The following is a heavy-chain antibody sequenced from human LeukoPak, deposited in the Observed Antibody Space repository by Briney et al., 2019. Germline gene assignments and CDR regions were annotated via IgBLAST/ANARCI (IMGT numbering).Heavy chain of an antibody. CDR2: ISYDGSNK. CDR1: GFTFSSYG. Sequence: GGSLRLSCAASGFTFSSYGMHWVRQAPGKGLEWVAVISYDGSNKYYADSVKGRFTISRDKSKNTLYLQMNSLRAEDTAVYYCARDLLYNNSPGLEYWGQGTLVTVSS. J-gene: IGHJ4*02. D-gene: IGHD3-10*01. V-gene: IGHV3-30*03. CDR3: ARDLLYNNSPGLEY.